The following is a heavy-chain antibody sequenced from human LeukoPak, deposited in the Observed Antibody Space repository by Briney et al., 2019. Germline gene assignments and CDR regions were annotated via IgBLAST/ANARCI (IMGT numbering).Heavy chain of an antibody. CDR3: ARGRGYVDWLLN. CDR1: GFTFNSYG. V-gene: IGHV3-33*01. J-gene: IGHJ4*02. Sequence: PGRSLRLSCAASGFTFNSYGMHWVRQAPGKGLEWVAVIWYDGSIKYYADSMKGRFTISRDNSKNTVYLQMDSLRAEDTAVYYCARGRGYVDWLLNWGQGTLVTVSS. D-gene: IGHD3-9*01. CDR2: IWYDGSIK.